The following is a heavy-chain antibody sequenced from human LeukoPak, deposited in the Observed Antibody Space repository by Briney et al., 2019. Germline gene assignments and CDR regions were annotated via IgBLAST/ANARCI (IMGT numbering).Heavy chain of an antibody. Sequence: GASVKVSCKASGYTFTSYGISWVRQAPGQGLERMGWISAYNGNTNYAQKLQGRVTMTTDTSTSTAYMELRSLRSDDTAVYYCARDREVLRFLEWFLTDWGQGTLVTVSS. CDR3: ARDREVLRFLEWFLTD. V-gene: IGHV1-18*01. J-gene: IGHJ4*02. CDR2: ISAYNGNT. CDR1: GYTFTSYG. D-gene: IGHD3-3*01.